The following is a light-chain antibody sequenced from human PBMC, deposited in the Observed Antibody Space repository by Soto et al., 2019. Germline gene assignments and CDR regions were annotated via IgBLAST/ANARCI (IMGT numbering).Light chain of an antibody. CDR2: GDN. Sequence: QSVLSQPPSVSGAPGQRTTISCTGGSSNIGANYDVHWYRQVPGTAPKLLMSGDNNRPSGVADRFSGSKSGTSASLAITRLQAEDEADYYCQSYSSSLNRFFGNGTKVTVL. J-gene: IGLJ1*01. CDR1: SSNIGANYD. CDR3: QSYSSSLNRF. V-gene: IGLV1-40*01.